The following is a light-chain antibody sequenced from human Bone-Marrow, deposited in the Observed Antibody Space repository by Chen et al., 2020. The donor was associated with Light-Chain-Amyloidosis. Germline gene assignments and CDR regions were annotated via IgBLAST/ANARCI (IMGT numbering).Light chain of an antibody. CDR3: SSYTITNTLV. J-gene: IGLJ1*01. V-gene: IGLV2-14*01. CDR2: EVT. CDR1: SSDVGGDNH. Sequence: QSALTQPASVSGSPGQSITISCTGTSSDVGGDNHVSWYQQHPDKAPKLMIYEVTKRPSWGPDRFSGSKSDNTASLTISGLQTEDEADYFCSSYTITNTLVFGSGTRVTVL.